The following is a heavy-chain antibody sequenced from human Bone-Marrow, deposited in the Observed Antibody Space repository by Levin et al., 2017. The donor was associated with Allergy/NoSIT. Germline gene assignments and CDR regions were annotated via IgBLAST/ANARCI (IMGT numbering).Heavy chain of an antibody. D-gene: IGHD5-18*01. Sequence: RGESLKISCKASGGTFKNFAISWVRQAPGQGLEWMGGIIPIFGTINYAQRFQGRVTITADESTSTAYMELNSLRSDDTAVYYCGGSGYTYGYDDYFGLDVWGQGTTVTVSS. CDR1: GGTFKNFA. CDR2: IIPIFGTI. CDR3: GGSGYTYGYDDYFGLDV. J-gene: IGHJ6*02. V-gene: IGHV1-69*01.